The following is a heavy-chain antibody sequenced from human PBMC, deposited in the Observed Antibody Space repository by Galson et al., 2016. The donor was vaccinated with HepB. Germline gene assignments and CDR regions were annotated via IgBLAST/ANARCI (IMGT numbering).Heavy chain of an antibody. Sequence: SLRLSCAASGFTFSHYWMNWVRQAPGKGLEWVAIVNQDGSEKYSVDSLKGRFTISRDNAKNSLSLQMNSLRAEDTAVYYCAMGNSGWPDYWGQGTLVTVSS. CDR1: GFTFSHYW. CDR3: AMGNSGWPDY. J-gene: IGHJ4*02. CDR2: VNQDGSEK. D-gene: IGHD6-19*01. V-gene: IGHV3-7*01.